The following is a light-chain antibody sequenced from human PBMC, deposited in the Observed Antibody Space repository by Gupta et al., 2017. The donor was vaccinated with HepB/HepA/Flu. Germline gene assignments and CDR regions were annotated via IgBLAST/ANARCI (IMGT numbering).Light chain of an antibody. J-gene: IGKJ3*01. CDR2: AAS. Sequence: DIQMTQSPSSLSASVGDRVTITCRASQSISSYLNWYQQKPGKAPKLLIYAASSLQSGVPSRFSGSGSGTXFTLTIXRRQPEDFATYYCQHSHSTPRVFGXGTKVDIK. CDR3: QHSHSTPRV. CDR1: QSISSY. V-gene: IGKV1-39*01.